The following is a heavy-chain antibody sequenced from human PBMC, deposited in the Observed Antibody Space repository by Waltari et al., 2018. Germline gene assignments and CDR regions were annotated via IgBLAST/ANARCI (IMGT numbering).Heavy chain of an antibody. CDR2: INPNSGGT. D-gene: IGHD3-22*01. V-gene: IGHV1-2*02. Sequence: QVQLVQSGAEVKKPGASVKVSCKASGYTFTGYYMHWVRQAPGQGLEWMGCINPNSGGTNYEQKFQGRVTMTRDTSISTAYMELSRLRSDDTAVYYCASSYYYDSSGYYSAGGMDVWGQGTTVTVSS. J-gene: IGHJ6*02. CDR1: GYTFTGYY. CDR3: ASSYYYDSSGYYSAGGMDV.